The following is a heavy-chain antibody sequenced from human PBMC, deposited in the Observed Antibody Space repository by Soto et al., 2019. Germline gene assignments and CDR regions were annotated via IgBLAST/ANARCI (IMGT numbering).Heavy chain of an antibody. CDR1: GYTFTSYD. J-gene: IGHJ6*02. CDR3: ARERTGTTSMDV. V-gene: IGHV1-8*01. Sequence: QVQLVQSGAEVKKPGASVKVSCKASGYTFTSYDINWVRQATGQGLEWMGWMNPNSGNTGYAQKFQGRVTMTRNTSISTAYMELSSLRSGGTAVYYCARERTGTTSMDVWGQGTTVTVSS. D-gene: IGHD1-1*01. CDR2: MNPNSGNT.